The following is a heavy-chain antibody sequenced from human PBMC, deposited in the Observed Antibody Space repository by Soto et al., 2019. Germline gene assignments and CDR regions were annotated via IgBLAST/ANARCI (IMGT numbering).Heavy chain of an antibody. CDR3: AKDDSGWSDY. J-gene: IGHJ4*02. V-gene: IGHV3-9*01. Sequence: PGGSLRLSCAASGFTFDDYAMHWVRQAPGKGLEWVSGISWNSGSIGYADSVKGRFTISRDNAKNSLYLQMNSLRAEDTALYYCAKDDSGWSDYWGQGTLVTVSS. D-gene: IGHD6-19*01. CDR2: ISWNSGSI. CDR1: GFTFDDYA.